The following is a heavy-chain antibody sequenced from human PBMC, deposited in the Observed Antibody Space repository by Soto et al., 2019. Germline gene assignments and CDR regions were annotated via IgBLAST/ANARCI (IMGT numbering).Heavy chain of an antibody. D-gene: IGHD3-3*01. Sequence: ASVKVSCKASGYTFTSYGISWVRQAPGQGLEWMGWISAYNGNTNYAQKLQGRVTMTTDTSTSTAYMELRSLRSDDTAVYYCATADYDFWSGYLPTVWGQGTTVTV. V-gene: IGHV1-18*01. CDR3: ATADYDFWSGYLPTV. CDR1: GYTFTSYG. CDR2: ISAYNGNT. J-gene: IGHJ6*02.